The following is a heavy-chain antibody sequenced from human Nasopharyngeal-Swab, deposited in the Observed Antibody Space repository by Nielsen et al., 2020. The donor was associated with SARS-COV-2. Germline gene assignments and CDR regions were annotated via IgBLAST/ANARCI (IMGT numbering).Heavy chain of an antibody. J-gene: IGHJ6*02. CDR2: IKSKTDGGTT. V-gene: IGHV3-15*01. Sequence: GESLKISCAASGFTFSNAWMSWVRQAPGKGLEWVGRIKSKTDGGTTDYAAPVKGRFTISRDDSKNTLYLQMNSLKTEDTAVYYCTTSEGGYYDFWSGYYKYYYYYGMDVWCQGTTVTVSS. D-gene: IGHD3-3*01. CDR3: TTSEGGYYDFWSGYYKYYYYYGMDV. CDR1: GFTFSNAW.